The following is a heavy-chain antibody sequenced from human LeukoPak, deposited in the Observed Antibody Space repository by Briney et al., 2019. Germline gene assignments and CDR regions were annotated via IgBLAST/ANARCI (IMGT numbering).Heavy chain of an antibody. D-gene: IGHD1-7*01. Sequence: PSETLSLTCAVYGASFVGSHWSWIRQPPGKGLEWLGEASHTGITNYNPSLKSRVSISVDTSKDQFSLKLASVTAADTAIYYCARGRANWDYDFDYWGQGTLVTVSS. CDR3: ARGRANWDYDFDY. V-gene: IGHV4-34*01. CDR1: GASFVGSH. CDR2: ASHTGIT. J-gene: IGHJ4*02.